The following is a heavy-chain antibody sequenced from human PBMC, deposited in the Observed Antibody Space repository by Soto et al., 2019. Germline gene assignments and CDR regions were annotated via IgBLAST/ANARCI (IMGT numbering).Heavy chain of an antibody. Sequence: EVQLVESGGGLLQPGGSLRLSCAASGFAFSNYEMNWVRQAPGKGVEWVSYISLSGSTIYYADSVKGRFTISRDDAKNSLYLQMDSLRADDTAVYYCARESFSASPYFFDYWGQGTLVTVSS. CDR2: ISLSGSTI. J-gene: IGHJ4*02. V-gene: IGHV3-48*03. CDR1: GFAFSNYE. D-gene: IGHD3-3*02. CDR3: ARESFSASPYFFDY.